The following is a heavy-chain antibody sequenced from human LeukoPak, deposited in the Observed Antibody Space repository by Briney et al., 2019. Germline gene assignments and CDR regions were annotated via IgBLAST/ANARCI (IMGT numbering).Heavy chain of an antibody. CDR2: INSDGTTT. J-gene: IGHJ5*02. D-gene: IGHD2-15*01. CDR1: GFTFSKYW. V-gene: IGHV3-74*01. Sequence: GGSLRLSCAASGFTFSKYWMHWVRQAPGKGLVWVSRINSDGTTTNYADSVKGRFTISRDNAKNTLYLQMNSLRTEDTAVYYCARRVSATRWFDPWGQGTLVTVSS. CDR3: ARRVSATRWFDP.